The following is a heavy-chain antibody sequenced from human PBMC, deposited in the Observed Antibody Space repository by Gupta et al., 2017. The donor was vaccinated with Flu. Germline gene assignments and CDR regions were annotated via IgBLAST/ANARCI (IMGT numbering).Heavy chain of an antibody. CDR3: ARGLWEYQYYYYMDV. J-gene: IGHJ6*03. CDR1: GFTFSSSE. V-gene: IGHV3-48*03. CDR2: ISSSGTTI. D-gene: IGHD1-26*01. Sequence: EVQLVESGGGLVQPGGSLRLSCAASGFTFSSSEMNWVRQAPGKGLEWLSFISSSGTTIYYADSVKGRFTISRDNAKNSLSLQMNSLRAEDTAVYYCARGLWEYQYYYYMDVWGKGTTVTVSS.